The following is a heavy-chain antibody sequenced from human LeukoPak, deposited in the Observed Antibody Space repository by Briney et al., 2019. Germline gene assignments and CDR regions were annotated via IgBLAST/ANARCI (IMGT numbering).Heavy chain of an antibody. CDR2: ISYDGSNK. J-gene: IGHJ4*02. CDR1: GFTFSSYA. CDR3: AREDSIAAAGVIDY. V-gene: IGHV3-30*04. D-gene: IGHD6-13*01. Sequence: PGGSLRLSCAASGFTFSSYAMHWVRQAPGKGLEWVAVISYDGSNKYYADSVKGRFTISRDNSKNTLYLQMNSLRAEDTAVYYCAREDSIAAAGVIDYWGQGILVTVSS.